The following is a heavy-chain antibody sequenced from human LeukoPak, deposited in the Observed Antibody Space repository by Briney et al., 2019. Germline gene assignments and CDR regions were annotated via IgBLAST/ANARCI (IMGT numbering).Heavy chain of an antibody. D-gene: IGHD3-10*01. Sequence: GGSLRLSCAASGFTFSDYYMSWIRQAPGKGLEWGSYISSSGSTIYYADSVKGRFTISRDNAKNSLYLQMNSLRAEDTAVYYCAGVLWFGEPDFDYWGQGTLVTVSS. CDR2: ISSSGSTI. CDR1: GFTFSDYY. J-gene: IGHJ4*02. CDR3: AGVLWFGEPDFDY. V-gene: IGHV3-11*01.